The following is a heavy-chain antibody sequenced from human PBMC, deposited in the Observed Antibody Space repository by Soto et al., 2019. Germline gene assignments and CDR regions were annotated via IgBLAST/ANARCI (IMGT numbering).Heavy chain of an antibody. CDR1: GFTFSTYA. V-gene: IGHV3-33*01. CDR2: IWYDGSKI. J-gene: IGHJ6*02. D-gene: IGHD5-18*01. Sequence: QVQLVESGGGVVQPGRSLRLSCAASGFTFSTYAMHWVRQAPGKGLEWVAVIWYDGSKIYYADSVMGRFTISRDNSKNTLDLPMNSLRAEDTAVYYCARGGYEKDSGSDYYGMDVWGQGTTVTVSS. CDR3: ARGGYEKDSGSDYYGMDV.